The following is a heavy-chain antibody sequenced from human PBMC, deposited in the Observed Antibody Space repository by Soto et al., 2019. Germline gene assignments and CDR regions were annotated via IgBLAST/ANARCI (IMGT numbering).Heavy chain of an antibody. D-gene: IGHD3-3*01. CDR1: GGTFSSYT. J-gene: IGHJ2*01. CDR3: ARDGVRYWYFDL. V-gene: IGHV1-69*08. Sequence: QVQLVQSGAEVKKPGSSVKVSCKASGGTFSSYTISWVRQAPGQGLEWMGRIIPILGIANYAQKFQGRVTIXAXXSTSTAYMELSSLRSEDTAVYYCARDGVRYWYFDLWGRGTLVTVSS. CDR2: IIPILGIA.